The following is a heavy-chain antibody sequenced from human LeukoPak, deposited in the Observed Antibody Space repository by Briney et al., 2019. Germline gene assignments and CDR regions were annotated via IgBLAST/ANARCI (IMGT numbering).Heavy chain of an antibody. V-gene: IGHV4-30-2*01. CDR3: ARDRYDSSRTAAFDI. Sequence: SETLSLTCTVSGGSISSGGYYWSWIRQPPGKGLEWIGYIYHSGSTYYNPSLKSRVTISVDRSKNQFSLKLSSVTAADTAVYYCARDRYDSSRTAAFDIWGQGTMVTISS. D-gene: IGHD3-22*01. J-gene: IGHJ3*02. CDR2: IYHSGST. CDR1: GGSISSGGYY.